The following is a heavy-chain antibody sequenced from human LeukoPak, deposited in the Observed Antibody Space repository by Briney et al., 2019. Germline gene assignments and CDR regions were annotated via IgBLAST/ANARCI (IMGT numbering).Heavy chain of an antibody. CDR3: ARGGYYNILTGYRGRIFGFDY. V-gene: IGHV3-48*03. J-gene: IGHJ4*02. CDR2: ISSSGGTI. CDR1: GFTFSNYE. D-gene: IGHD3-9*01. Sequence: GGSLRLSCAASGFTFSNYEMNWVRQAPGKGLEWVSYISSSGGTIYYADSVKGRFTISRDNAKNSLYLQMNSLRAEDTAVYYCARGGYYNILTGYRGRIFGFDYWGQGTLVTVSS.